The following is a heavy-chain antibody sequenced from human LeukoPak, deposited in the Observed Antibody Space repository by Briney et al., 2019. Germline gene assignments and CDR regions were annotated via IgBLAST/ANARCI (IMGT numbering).Heavy chain of an antibody. V-gene: IGHV4-59*08. CDR1: GGSISSYY. J-gene: IGHJ3*02. CDR2: IYYSGST. CDR3: ARLPIAADAFDI. Sequence: SETLSLTCTVSGGSISSYYWSWIRQPPGKGLEWIGCIYYSGSTNYNPSLKSRVTISVDTSKNQFSLKLSSVTAADTAVYYCARLPIAADAFDIWGQGTMVTVSS. D-gene: IGHD6-13*01.